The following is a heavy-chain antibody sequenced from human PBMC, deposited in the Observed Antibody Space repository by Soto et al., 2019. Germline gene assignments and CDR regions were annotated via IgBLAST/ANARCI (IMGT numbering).Heavy chain of an antibody. V-gene: IGHV1-46*01. CDR3: ARDRGGTDGENAGLDF. D-gene: IGHD1-1*01. CDR1: GYIFTSRY. J-gene: IGHJ3*01. Sequence: QVQLVQSGAEVKKPGASVKVSCKTSGYIFTSRYMHWVRQAPGHVLEWMAIINPSGGDTIYAQGFQGRVTVTSDTSTNTVYMELSALRFEATAVYFCARDRGGTDGENAGLDFWRQGTKVTVSS. CDR2: INPSGGDT.